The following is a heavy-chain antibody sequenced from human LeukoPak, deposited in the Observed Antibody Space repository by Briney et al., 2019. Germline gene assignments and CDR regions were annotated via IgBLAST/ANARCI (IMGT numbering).Heavy chain of an antibody. CDR3: ASRYCSSTCCSYYYYYMDV. J-gene: IGHJ6*03. Sequence: ASVKVSCKASGYTFTGYYMHWVRQAPGQGLEWMGWINPNSGGTNYAQKFQGRVTMTRDTSISTAYMELSRLRSDDTAVYYCASRYCSSTCCSYYYYYMDVWGKGTTVTVSS. V-gene: IGHV1-2*02. CDR2: INPNSGGT. D-gene: IGHD2-2*01. CDR1: GYTFTGYY.